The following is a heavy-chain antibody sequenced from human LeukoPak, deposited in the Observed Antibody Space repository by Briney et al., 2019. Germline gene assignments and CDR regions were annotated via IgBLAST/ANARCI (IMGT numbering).Heavy chain of an antibody. J-gene: IGHJ4*02. D-gene: IGHD6-19*01. V-gene: IGHV3-15*01. Sequence: PGGSLRLSCAASGFTFSNAWMSWVRQAPGKGLEWVGRIKSKTDGGTTDYAAPVKGRFTISRDDSKNTLYPQMNSLKTEDTAVYYCTTDGTYSSGWYYFDYWGQGTLVTVSS. CDR2: IKSKTDGGTT. CDR3: TTDGTYSSGWYYFDY. CDR1: GFTFSNAW.